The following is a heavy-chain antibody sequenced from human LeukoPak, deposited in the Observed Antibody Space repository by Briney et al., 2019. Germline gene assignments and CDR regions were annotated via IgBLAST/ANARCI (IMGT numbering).Heavy chain of an antibody. CDR1: GGTFSSYA. CDR2: IIPIFGTA. V-gene: IGHV1-69*05. Sequence: GASVKVSXKASGGTFSSYAISWVRQAPGQGLEWMGRIIPIFGTANYAQKFQGRVTITTDESTSTAYMELSSLRSEDTAVYYCASRGLAAADHWGQGTLVTVSS. CDR3: ASRGLAAADH. J-gene: IGHJ4*02. D-gene: IGHD6-13*01.